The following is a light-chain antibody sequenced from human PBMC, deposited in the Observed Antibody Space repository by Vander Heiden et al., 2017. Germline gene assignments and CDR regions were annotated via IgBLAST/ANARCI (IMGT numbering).Light chain of an antibody. CDR1: SSDVGAYNY. V-gene: IGLV2-11*01. Sequence: QSALTQPRSVSGSPGQSVTTSCTGTSSDVGAYNYVAWYQQHPGKAPKLMIDDVNERPSGVPDRFSASKSANKASLNISGLQAEEEADYYWCSYEDTYISEVVGPGTKLTVL. CDR2: DVN. CDR3: CSYEDTYISEV. J-gene: IGLJ1*01.